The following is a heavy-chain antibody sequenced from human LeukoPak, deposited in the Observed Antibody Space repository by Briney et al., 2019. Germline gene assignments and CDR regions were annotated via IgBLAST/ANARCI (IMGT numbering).Heavy chain of an antibody. CDR2: TSSDGNNK. CDR1: GFTFSSYG. CDR3: AKPLGVVISAFDY. D-gene: IGHD3-3*01. J-gene: IGHJ4*02. V-gene: IGHV3-30*18. Sequence: GGSLRLSCAASGFTFSSYGMHWVRQAPGKGLEWVAVTSSDGNNKYYGDSVKGRFTISRDNSKNTLYLQMNSLRAEDTAVYYCAKPLGVVISAFDYWGQATLVTVSS.